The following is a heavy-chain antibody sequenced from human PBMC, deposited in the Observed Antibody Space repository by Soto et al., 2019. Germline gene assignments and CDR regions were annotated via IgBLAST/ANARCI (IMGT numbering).Heavy chain of an antibody. J-gene: IGHJ5*02. D-gene: IGHD2-15*01. CDR2: INPSGGST. CDR3: ARVGRVALRYWFDP. Sequence: GASVKVSCKASGYTFTSYYMHWVRKAPGQGLEWMGIINPSGGSTSYAQKLQGRVTMTTDTSTSTAYVELRSLRSDDTAVYYCARVGRVALRYWFDPWGQGTLVTVSS. V-gene: IGHV1-46*01. CDR1: GYTFTSYY.